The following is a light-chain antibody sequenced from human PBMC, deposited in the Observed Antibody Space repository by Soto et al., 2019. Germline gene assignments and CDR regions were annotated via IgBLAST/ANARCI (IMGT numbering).Light chain of an antibody. CDR2: DAF. V-gene: IGKV3-20*01. Sequence: EIVLTQSPGTLSLSPGDRATLSCRASQSVSSNYLAWYRQRPGQAPRLLIYDAFKRASGIQDRISASGSGTDFTLTISRLEPEDFGIYYCQQYVISPGYTFGQGTRLDI. CDR3: QQYVISPGYT. CDR1: QSVSSNY. J-gene: IGKJ2*01.